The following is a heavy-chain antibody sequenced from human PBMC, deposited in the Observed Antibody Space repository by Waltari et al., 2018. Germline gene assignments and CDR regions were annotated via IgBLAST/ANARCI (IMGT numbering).Heavy chain of an antibody. CDR3: QRIAVAGTPGDY. CDR2: ISNDGSNK. Sequence: QVQLVESGGGVVQPGRSLRLSCAASGFTFSSYAMHWVRQAPGKGLEWVAVISNDGSNKYYADSVKGRFTISRDNSKNTLYLQMNSLRAEDTAVYYCQRIAVAGTPGDYWGQGTLVTVSS. D-gene: IGHD6-19*01. J-gene: IGHJ4*02. V-gene: IGHV3-30-3*01. CDR1: GFTFSSYA.